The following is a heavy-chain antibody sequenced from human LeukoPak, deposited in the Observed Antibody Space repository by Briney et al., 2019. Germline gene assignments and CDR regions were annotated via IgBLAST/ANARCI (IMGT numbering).Heavy chain of an antibody. CDR1: GGTFSSYA. D-gene: IGHD3-3*01. CDR3: ARVEDYYYGMDV. CDR2: IIPIFGTA. V-gene: IGHV1-69*01. J-gene: IGHJ6*04. Sequence: SVEVSCKASGGTFSSYAISWVRQAPGQGLEWMGGIIPIFGTANYAQKLQGRVTVTADESTSTAYMELSSLRSEDTAVYYCARVEDYYYGMDVWGKGTTVTVSS.